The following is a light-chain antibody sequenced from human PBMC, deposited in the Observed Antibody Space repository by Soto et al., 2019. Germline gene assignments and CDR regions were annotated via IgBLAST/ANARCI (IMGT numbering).Light chain of an antibody. V-gene: IGKV3-15*01. J-gene: IGKJ4*01. CDR1: QSVSNS. Sequence: ETLLTQSPATLSVSPGETATLSCRASQSVSNSLAWYRQRPGQPPSLLIYATSTRATGVPARFSGSRSGPEFTLTINSLQSEDFAIYYCQPYNNWPLTFGGGT. CDR2: ATS. CDR3: QPYNNWPLT.